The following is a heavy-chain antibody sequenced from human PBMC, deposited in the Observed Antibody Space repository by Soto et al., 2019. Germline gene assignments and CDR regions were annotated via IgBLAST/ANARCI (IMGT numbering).Heavy chain of an antibody. Sequence: ASVKVSCKASGGTFSSYAISWVRQAPGQGLEWMGGIIPIFGTANYAQKFQGRVTITADESTSTAYMELSSLRSEDTAVYYCARPREEQWLPNDAFDIWGQGTMVTVSS. D-gene: IGHD6-19*01. CDR1: GGTFSSYA. CDR3: ARPREEQWLPNDAFDI. CDR2: IIPIFGTA. V-gene: IGHV1-69*13. J-gene: IGHJ3*02.